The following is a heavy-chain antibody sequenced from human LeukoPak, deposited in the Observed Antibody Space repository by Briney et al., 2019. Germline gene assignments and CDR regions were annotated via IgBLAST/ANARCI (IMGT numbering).Heavy chain of an antibody. Sequence: SETLSLTCTVSGGSISSYYWSWIRQPPGKGLEWIGYIYYSGSTNYNPSLKSRVTISVDTSKNQFSLKLSSVTAADTAVYYCARQIVDYYGSGSRYYYYMDVWGKGTTVTVSS. J-gene: IGHJ6*03. CDR2: IYYSGST. CDR3: ARQIVDYYGSGSRYYYYMDV. D-gene: IGHD3-10*01. CDR1: GGSISSYY. V-gene: IGHV4-59*08.